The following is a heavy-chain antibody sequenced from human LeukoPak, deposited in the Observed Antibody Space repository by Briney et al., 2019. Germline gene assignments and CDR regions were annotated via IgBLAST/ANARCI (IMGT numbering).Heavy chain of an antibody. V-gene: IGHV4-34*01. CDR3: ARDGGSNNYWFDP. CDR2: INHSGIT. D-gene: IGHD4-23*01. J-gene: IGHJ5*02. Sequence: SETLSLTCAVYDGSFSSYYWTWIRQPPGNGLEWIGEINHSGITNYRPSLKSRVTISLDTSKNQFSLKLTSVTTADTAVYYCARDGGSNNYWFDPWGQGTLVTVSS. CDR1: DGSFSSYY.